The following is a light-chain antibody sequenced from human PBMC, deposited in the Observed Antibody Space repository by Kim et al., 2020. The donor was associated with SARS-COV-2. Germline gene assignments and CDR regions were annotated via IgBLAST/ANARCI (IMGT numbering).Light chain of an antibody. CDR2: DVS. CDR3: SSFTSGSTRYV. CDR1: SSDFTVHNY. Sequence: GQSITIACTGTSSDFTVHNYVSWYQQHPGKAPNLIISDVSNRPSGVSYRFSGSKSGNTASLTISGLQAEDEADYYCSSFTSGSTRYVFGTGTKVTVL. V-gene: IGLV2-14*03. J-gene: IGLJ1*01.